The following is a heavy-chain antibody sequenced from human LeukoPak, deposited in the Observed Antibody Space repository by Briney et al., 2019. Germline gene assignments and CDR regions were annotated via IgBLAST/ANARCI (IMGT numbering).Heavy chain of an antibody. CDR3: AHLTSVLRYFDWLLGSGWFDP. D-gene: IGHD3-9*01. CDR1: GFSLSTSGVG. CDR2: IYWNDDK. J-gene: IGHJ5*02. Sequence: SGPTLVKPTQTLTLTCTFSGFSLSTSGVGVGWIRQPPGKALEWLALIYWNDDKRYSPSLKSRLTITKDTSKNQVVLTMTNMDPVDTATYYCAHLTSVLRYFDWLLGSGWFDPWGQGTLVTVSS. V-gene: IGHV2-5*01.